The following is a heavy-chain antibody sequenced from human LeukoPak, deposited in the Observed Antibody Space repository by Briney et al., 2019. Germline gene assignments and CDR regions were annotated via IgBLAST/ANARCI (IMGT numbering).Heavy chain of an antibody. CDR1: GGSFSGYY. J-gene: IGHJ6*02. Sequence: SETLSLTCAVYGGSFSGYYWSWIRQPPGKGLEWIGEINHSGSTNYNPSLKSRVTISVDTSKNQFSLKLSSVTAADTAVYYCARYSSGWYMDYYYGMDVWGQGTTVTVSS. D-gene: IGHD6-19*01. CDR3: ARYSSGWYMDYYYGMDV. CDR2: INHSGST. V-gene: IGHV4-34*01.